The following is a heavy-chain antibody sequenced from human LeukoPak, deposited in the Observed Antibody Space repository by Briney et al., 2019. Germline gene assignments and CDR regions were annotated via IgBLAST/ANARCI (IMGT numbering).Heavy chain of an antibody. CDR1: GGSISSYY. V-gene: IGHV4-59*01. CDR2: IYYSGST. D-gene: IGHD3-3*01. CDR3: ARSLAQYYDFWSGYPGWFDP. J-gene: IGHJ5*02. Sequence: SETLSLTCTVSGGSISSYYWSWLRQPPGKGLEWIGYIYYSGSTNYNPSLKSRVTISVDTCKNQFSLKLSSVTAADTAVYYCARSLAQYYDFWSGYPGWFDPWGQGTLVTVSS.